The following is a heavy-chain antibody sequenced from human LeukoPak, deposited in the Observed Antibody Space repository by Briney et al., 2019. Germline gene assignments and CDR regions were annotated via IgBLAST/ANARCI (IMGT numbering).Heavy chain of an antibody. CDR3: ARGPRSGTQYSWFDP. V-gene: IGHV4-59*12. D-gene: IGHD3-10*01. Sequence: SETLSLTCTVSGGSISSYYWSWIRQPPGKGLEWIGYIYYSGSTNYNPSLKSRVTISVDTSKNQFSLKLSSVTAADTAVYYCARGPRSGTQYSWFDPWGQGTLVTVSS. CDR1: GGSISSYY. CDR2: IYYSGST. J-gene: IGHJ5*02.